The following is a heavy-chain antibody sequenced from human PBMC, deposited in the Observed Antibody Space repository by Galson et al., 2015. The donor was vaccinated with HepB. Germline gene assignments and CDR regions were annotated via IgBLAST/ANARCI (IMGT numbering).Heavy chain of an antibody. Sequence: SLRLSCAASGFTFSSYAMHWVRQAPGKGLEYVSAISSNGGSTYYAGSVKGRFTISRDNSKNTLYLQMSSLRAEDTAVYYCVKGGPYIVVVPAAIWRHGFDIWGQGTMVTVSS. CDR1: GFTFSSYA. D-gene: IGHD2-2*02. J-gene: IGHJ3*02. V-gene: IGHV3-64D*06. CDR2: ISSNGGST. CDR3: VKGGPYIVVVPAAIWRHGFDI.